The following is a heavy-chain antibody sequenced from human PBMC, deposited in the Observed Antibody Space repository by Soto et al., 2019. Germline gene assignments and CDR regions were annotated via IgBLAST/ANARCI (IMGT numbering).Heavy chain of an antibody. D-gene: IGHD6-13*01. V-gene: IGHV1-18*04. CDR1: GYTFTSYG. Sequence: ASVKVSCKASGYTFTSYGISWVRQAPGQGLEWMGWISAYNGNTNYAQKLQGRVTMTTDTSTSTAYMELSSLRSEDTAVYYCARDGIAADGTISWFDPWGQGTLVTVSS. CDR2: ISAYNGNT. J-gene: IGHJ5*02. CDR3: ARDGIAADGTISWFDP.